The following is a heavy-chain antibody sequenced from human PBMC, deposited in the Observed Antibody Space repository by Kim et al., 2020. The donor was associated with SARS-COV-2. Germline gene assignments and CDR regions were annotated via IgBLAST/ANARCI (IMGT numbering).Heavy chain of an antibody. V-gene: IGHV3-74*01. CDR2: INSDGSTT. D-gene: IGHD1-26*01. Sequence: GGSLRLSCAASGFTFSSYWMHWVRQAPGKGLVWVSRINSDGSTTSYADSVKGRFTISRDNAKNTLYLQMNSLRAEDTAVYYCARDTPGTDYPIWGQGTMVTASS. J-gene: IGHJ3*02. CDR3: ARDTPGTDYPI. CDR1: GFTFSSYW.